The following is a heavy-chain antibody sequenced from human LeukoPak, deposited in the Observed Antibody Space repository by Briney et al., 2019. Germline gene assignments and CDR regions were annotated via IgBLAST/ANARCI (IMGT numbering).Heavy chain of an antibody. CDR1: KFNFNCYG. CDR2: ISGSGGST. CDR3: AKDPNGDYIGTFDM. J-gene: IGHJ3*02. V-gene: IGHV3-23*01. D-gene: IGHD4-17*01. Sequence: PGGSLRLSCTTSKFNFNCYGMTWVRQAPGQGLEWVSSISGSGGSTQYADSVQGRFTISRDNSKNTLYLKMNSLRAEDTAVYYCAKDPNGDYIGTFDMWGQGTMVSVSS.